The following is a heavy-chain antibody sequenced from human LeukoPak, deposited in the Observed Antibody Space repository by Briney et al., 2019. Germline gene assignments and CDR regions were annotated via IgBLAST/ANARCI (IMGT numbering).Heavy chain of an antibody. V-gene: IGHV4-59*01. Sequence: PSETLSLTCTVSGGSISNYHWSWMWQPPGKGLEWIGCFYHSGSTTYNPSLKSRVTTSVDTSKNEFSLKLNSVTAADTAVYYCASTQQWLAFDYWGQGILVTVSS. D-gene: IGHD6-19*01. CDR2: FYHSGST. J-gene: IGHJ4*02. CDR3: ASTQQWLAFDY. CDR1: GGSISNYH.